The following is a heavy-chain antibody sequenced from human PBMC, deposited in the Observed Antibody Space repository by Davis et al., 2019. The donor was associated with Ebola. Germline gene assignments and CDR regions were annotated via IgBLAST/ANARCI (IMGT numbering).Heavy chain of an antibody. D-gene: IGHD3-22*01. CDR2: IIPQFITP. V-gene: IGHV1-69*13. Sequence: SVKVSCKASGGTFSTYDFTWVRQAPGQGLEWMGGIIPQFITPKYAQKFQGRVTITADESTSTAFMELSSLRSEDTAVYYCARDRYSDGRGHFFEQSHWGQGTLVTVSS. CDR1: GGTFSTYD. J-gene: IGHJ4*02. CDR3: ARDRYSDGRGHFFEQSH.